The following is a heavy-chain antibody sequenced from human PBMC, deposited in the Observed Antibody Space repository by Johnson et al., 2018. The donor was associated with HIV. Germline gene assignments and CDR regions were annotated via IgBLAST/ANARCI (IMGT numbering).Heavy chain of an antibody. Sequence: VQLVESGGGVLRPGGSLRLSCVASRFSFDDYAMHWVRQAPGKGLEGVSGMSGNGGDTYYAASLKGRFTNSRDNSKNHVYLQVKSLRAEDTAVYYCAKEVTLNWEFDAFHIWGRGTMVTISS. D-gene: IGHD1-1*01. J-gene: IGHJ3*02. CDR3: AKEVTLNWEFDAFHI. CDR2: MSGNGGDT. CDR1: RFSFDDYA. V-gene: IGHV3-20*04.